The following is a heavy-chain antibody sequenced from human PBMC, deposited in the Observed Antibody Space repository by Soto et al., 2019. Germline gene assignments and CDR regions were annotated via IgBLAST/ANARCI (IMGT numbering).Heavy chain of an antibody. J-gene: IGHJ5*02. D-gene: IGHD6-19*01. CDR2: ISADNGNT. Sequence: ASVKVSCKASGYTFTSYRISWGRKAPEQGLEWMGWISADNGNTNYAQKLQGRGTMTTDTSTSTAYMELRSLRSDATAVYYCARGAVAGRGGHGWFDPWGQGTLVTVSS. CDR3: ARGAVAGRGGHGWFDP. CDR1: GYTFTSYR. V-gene: IGHV1-18*01.